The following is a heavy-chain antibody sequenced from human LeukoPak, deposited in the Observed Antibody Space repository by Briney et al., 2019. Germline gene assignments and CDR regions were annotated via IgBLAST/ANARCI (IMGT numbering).Heavy chain of an antibody. CDR2: INPNSGGT. CDR3: ARANRYSSGWYY. J-gene: IGHJ4*02. D-gene: IGHD6-19*01. Sequence: ASVKVSCKASGYTFTSYYMHWVRQAPGQGLEWMGWINPNSGGTNYAQKFQGRVTMTRDTSISTAYMELSRLRSDDTAVYYCARANRYSSGWYYWGQGTLVTVSS. CDR1: GYTFTSYY. V-gene: IGHV1-2*02.